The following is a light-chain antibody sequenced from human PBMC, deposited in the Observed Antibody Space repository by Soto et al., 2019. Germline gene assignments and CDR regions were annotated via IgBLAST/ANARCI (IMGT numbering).Light chain of an antibody. CDR1: QSIGSE. CDR3: LHYINYPLS. J-gene: IGKJ4*01. V-gene: IGKV1-5*03. Sequence: DIQMTQSPSTLSASVGDRVTISCRASQSIGSELAWYQQKPGKAPKLLIYKASNLEGGVPSRFSGSGSVTEFTLTISSLQPDDFATYYCLHYINYPLSFGGGTKVEIK. CDR2: KAS.